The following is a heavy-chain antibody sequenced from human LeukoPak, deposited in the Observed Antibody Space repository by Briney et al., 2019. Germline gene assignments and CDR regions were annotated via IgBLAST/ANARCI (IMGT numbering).Heavy chain of an antibody. J-gene: IGHJ4*02. Sequence: SETLSPTCTVSGGSISSRSYSWGWIRQPPGKGLEWIGNIYDSGSTSPNPSLRSRVTMPVDTAKNQFSLKLSTVTAADTAVYYCARTYSSTWTGLYFDHWGQGTLVTVSS. CDR2: IYDSGST. CDR3: ARTYSSTWTGLYFDH. V-gene: IGHV4-39*01. D-gene: IGHD2-2*01. CDR1: GGSISSRSYS.